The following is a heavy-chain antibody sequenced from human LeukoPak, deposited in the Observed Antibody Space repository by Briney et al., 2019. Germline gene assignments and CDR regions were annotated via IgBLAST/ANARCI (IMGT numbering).Heavy chain of an antibody. J-gene: IGHJ3*02. D-gene: IGHD1-1*01. CDR1: GYSISSGYY. V-gene: IGHV4-38-2*02. CDR2: IYHSGST. Sequence: SETLSLTCTVSGYSISSGYYWGWIRQPPGKGLEWIGSIYHSGSTYYNPSLKSRVTISVDTSKNQFSLKLSSVTAADTAVYYCARAGTSDDAFDIWGQGTMVTVSS. CDR3: ARAGTSDDAFDI.